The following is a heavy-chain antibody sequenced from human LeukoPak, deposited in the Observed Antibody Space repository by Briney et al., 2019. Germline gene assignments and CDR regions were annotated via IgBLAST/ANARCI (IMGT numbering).Heavy chain of an antibody. CDR2: ISSSSSTI. J-gene: IGHJ5*02. CDR1: GFIFTSYS. Sequence: GGSLRLSCAASGFIFTSYSMNWVRQAPGKGLEWISYISSSSSTIYYADSVRGRFTISRDNAKNSLYLQMNSLRAEDTAVYYCARDRALDSSSWYSPWFDPWGQGTLVTVSS. V-gene: IGHV3-48*01. D-gene: IGHD6-13*01. CDR3: ARDRALDSSSWYSPWFDP.